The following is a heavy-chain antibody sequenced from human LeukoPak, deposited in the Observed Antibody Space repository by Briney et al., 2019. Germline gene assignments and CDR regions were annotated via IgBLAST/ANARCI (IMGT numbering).Heavy chain of an antibody. Sequence: ASVKVSCKASGYTFTGYYMHWVRQAPGQGLEWMGWINPNSGSTNYAQKFQGRVTMTRDTSISTAHMELSRLRSDDTAVYYCARHGSVTRYCSSTSCYLGYWGQGTLATVSS. CDR2: INPNSGST. D-gene: IGHD2-2*01. CDR3: ARHGSVTRYCSSTSCYLGY. J-gene: IGHJ4*02. CDR1: GYTFTGYY. V-gene: IGHV1-2*02.